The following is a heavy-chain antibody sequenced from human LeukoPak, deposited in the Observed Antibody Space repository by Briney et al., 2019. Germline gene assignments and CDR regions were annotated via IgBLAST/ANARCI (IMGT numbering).Heavy chain of an antibody. D-gene: IGHD3-10*01. CDR3: AVTYYYGSGSYYPPLFDY. CDR1: GGSISSYY. CDR2: IYTSGST. J-gene: IGHJ4*02. Sequence: PSETLSLTCTVSGGSISSYYWSWIRQPAGKGLEWIGRIYTSGSTNYNPSLKSPVTMSVDTSKNQFSLKLSSVTAADTAVYYCAVTYYYGSGSYYPPLFDYWGQGTLVTVSS. V-gene: IGHV4-4*07.